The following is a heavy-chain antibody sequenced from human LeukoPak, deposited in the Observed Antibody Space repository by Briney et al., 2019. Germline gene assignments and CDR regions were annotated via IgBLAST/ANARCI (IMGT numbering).Heavy chain of an antibody. Sequence: SETLSLTCTVSGGSISSSSYYWGWIRQPPGKGLEWIGSIYYSGSTYYNPSLKSRVTISVDTSKNQFSLKLSSVTAADTAVYYCARDLGPYDSSGYDYWGQGTLVTVSS. CDR1: GGSISSSSYY. CDR3: ARDLGPYDSSGYDY. V-gene: IGHV4-39*07. J-gene: IGHJ4*02. CDR2: IYYSGST. D-gene: IGHD3-22*01.